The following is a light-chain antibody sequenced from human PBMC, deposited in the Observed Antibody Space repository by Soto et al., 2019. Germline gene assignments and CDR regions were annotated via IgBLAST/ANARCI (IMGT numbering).Light chain of an antibody. CDR1: SSDVGGYNY. J-gene: IGLJ6*01. CDR2: DVH. Sequence: QSALTQPRSLSASPGQSVTISCTGTSSDVGGYNYVSWYQQHPGKAPKLMIFDVHKRTSGVPDRFSGSKSGNTASLTISGLQADDEADYYCCSYAGSYTAFGTGTQLTVL. V-gene: IGLV2-11*01. CDR3: CSYAGSYTA.